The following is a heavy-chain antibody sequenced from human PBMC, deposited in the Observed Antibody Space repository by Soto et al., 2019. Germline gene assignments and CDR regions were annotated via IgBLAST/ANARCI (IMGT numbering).Heavy chain of an antibody. CDR3: AKQFYKKRNFYNY. CDR1: GFTFSSYG. J-gene: IGHJ4*02. D-gene: IGHD4-4*01. V-gene: IGHV3-30*18. Sequence: QVQLVESGGGVVQPGRSLRLSCAASGFTFSSYGMHWVRQAPGKGLEWVAVISYDGSNKYYADSVKGRFTISRDNSKNTLYLQMNSLRAEDTAVYYCAKQFYKKRNFYNYWGQGTLVTVSS. CDR2: ISYDGSNK.